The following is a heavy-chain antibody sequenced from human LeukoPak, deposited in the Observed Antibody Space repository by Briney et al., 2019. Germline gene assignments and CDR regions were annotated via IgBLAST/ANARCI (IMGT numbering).Heavy chain of an antibody. J-gene: IGHJ4*02. V-gene: IGHV3-23*01. Sequence: GGSLRLSCAASGFTFSNYWMTWVRQAPGKGLELVSGISGSGGGTYYADSVKGRFTISRDNSKHTLYLQMNSLRAEDTAVYYCAKDLAVSGTASGYWGQGTLVTVSS. D-gene: IGHD6-19*01. CDR2: ISGSGGGT. CDR3: AKDLAVSGTASGY. CDR1: GFTFSNYW.